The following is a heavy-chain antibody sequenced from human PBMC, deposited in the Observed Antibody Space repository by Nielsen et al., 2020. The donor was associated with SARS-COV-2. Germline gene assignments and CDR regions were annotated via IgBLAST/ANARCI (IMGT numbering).Heavy chain of an antibody. CDR2: IKQDGSEK. CDR3: ARGSGFDY. J-gene: IGHJ4*02. V-gene: IGHV3-7*03. D-gene: IGHD3-10*01. Sequence: GESLKISCAASGFTFSSYAMHWVRQAPGKGLEWVANIKQDGSEKYYVDSVKGRFTISRDNAKNSLYLQMNSLRAEDTAVYYCARGSGFDYWGQGTLVTVSS. CDR1: GFTFSSYA.